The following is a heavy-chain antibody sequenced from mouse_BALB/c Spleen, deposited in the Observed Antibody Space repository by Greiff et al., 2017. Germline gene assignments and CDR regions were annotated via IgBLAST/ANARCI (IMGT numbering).Heavy chain of an antibody. Sequence: VHLVESGAELAKPGASVKTSCKASGYTFTSHWMHRVKQRPGQGLEWIGYINPSTGYTEYNQKFKDKATLTADKSSSTAYMQLSSLTSEDSAVYYCARPYRSCAMDYWGQGTSVTVSS. CDR3: ARPYRSCAMDY. J-gene: IGHJ4*01. CDR1: GYTFTSHW. V-gene: IGHV1-7*01. CDR2: INPSTGYT.